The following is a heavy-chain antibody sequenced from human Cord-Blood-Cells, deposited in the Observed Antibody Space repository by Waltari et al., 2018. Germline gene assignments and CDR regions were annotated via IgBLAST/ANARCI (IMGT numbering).Heavy chain of an antibody. J-gene: IGHJ4*02. CDR3: AKESIVATTRSYFDY. CDR1: GFTFSSYG. CDR2: ISYDGSNK. V-gene: IGHV3-30*18. Sequence: QVQLVESGGGVVQPGRSLRLSCAASGFTFSSYGMHWVRQAPGKGLGWVAVISYDGSNKYYADSVKGRFTISRDNSKNTLYLQMNSLRAEDTAVYYCAKESIVATTRSYFDYWGQGTLVTVSS. D-gene: IGHD5-12*01.